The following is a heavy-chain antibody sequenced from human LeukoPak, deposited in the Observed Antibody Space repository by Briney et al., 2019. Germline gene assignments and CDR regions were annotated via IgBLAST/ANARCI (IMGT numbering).Heavy chain of an antibody. Sequence: PGGSLRVSCAASGFKFSSYAMSWVRQAPGKGLEWVSAMSGSGGSTYYADSVKGRFTFSRDNSKNTLYLQMNSLRAEDTAVYFCAKDHWGAIRGEFDYWGQGTLVTVSS. J-gene: IGHJ4*02. CDR3: AKDHWGAIRGEFDY. CDR1: GFKFSSYA. V-gene: IGHV3-23*01. D-gene: IGHD3-10*01. CDR2: MSGSGGST.